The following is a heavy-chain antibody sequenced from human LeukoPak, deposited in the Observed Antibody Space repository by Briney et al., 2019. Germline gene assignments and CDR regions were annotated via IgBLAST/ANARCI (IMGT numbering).Heavy chain of an antibody. Sequence: PGGSLRLSCAASGFTFSSYAMSWVRQPPGKGLEWIGSIYYSGSTYYNPSLKSRVTISVDTSKNQFSLKLSSVTAADTAVYYCARRPQWLVRRYFDYWGQGTLVTVSS. V-gene: IGHV4-39*01. CDR1: GFTFSSYA. CDR3: ARRPQWLVRRYFDY. CDR2: IYYSGST. D-gene: IGHD6-19*01. J-gene: IGHJ4*02.